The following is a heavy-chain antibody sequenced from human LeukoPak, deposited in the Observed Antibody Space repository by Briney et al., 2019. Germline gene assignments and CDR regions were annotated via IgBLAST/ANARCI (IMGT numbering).Heavy chain of an antibody. V-gene: IGHV3-9*01. Sequence: PGRSLRLSCAPSGFTFDDYAMHWVRQAPGKGLEWVSGISWNSDNIGYADSVKGRFTISRDNAKNSLYLQMNSLRAEDTAFYYCAKGGGNSGYFQHWGQGTLVTVS. CDR1: GFTFDDYA. CDR2: ISWNSDNI. D-gene: IGHD4-23*01. CDR3: AKGGGNSGYFQH. J-gene: IGHJ1*01.